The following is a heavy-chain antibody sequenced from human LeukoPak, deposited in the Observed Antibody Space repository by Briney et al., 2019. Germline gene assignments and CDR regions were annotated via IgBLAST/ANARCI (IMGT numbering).Heavy chain of an antibody. V-gene: IGHV4-39*07. Sequence: PSETLSLTCTVSGGSISSSSYYWGWIRQPPGKGLEWIGSIYYSGSTYYNPSLESRVTISVDTSNNQVSLELSAVTAADTAVCYCARDQRRCGWFDPWGQGTLVTVSS. D-gene: IGHD4/OR15-4a*01. CDR3: ARDQRRCGWFDP. J-gene: IGHJ5*02. CDR1: GGSISSSSYY. CDR2: IYYSGST.